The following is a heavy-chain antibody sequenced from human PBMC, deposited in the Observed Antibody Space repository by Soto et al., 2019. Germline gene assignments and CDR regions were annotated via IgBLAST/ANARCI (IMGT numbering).Heavy chain of an antibody. CDR2: ISSSSSTM. CDR3: ARILVGTTTLHY. Sequence: EVQLVESGGGLVQPGGSLRLSCAASGFTFSTYSMNWVRQAPGKGLEWVSYISSSSSTMYYADSVKGRFTISRDNAKNSRYLQMNSLRAEDTAVYYCARILVGTTTLHYWGQGTLVTVSS. V-gene: IGHV3-48*01. D-gene: IGHD1-26*01. J-gene: IGHJ4*02. CDR1: GFTFSTYS.